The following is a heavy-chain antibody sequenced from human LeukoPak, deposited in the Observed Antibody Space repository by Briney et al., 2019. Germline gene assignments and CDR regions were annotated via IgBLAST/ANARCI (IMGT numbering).Heavy chain of an antibody. D-gene: IGHD3-3*02. CDR3: TRNPHPHFSIIHCPSDT. J-gene: IGHJ5*02. CDR2: IRSKIYTGAT. CDR1: GLTFGSYG. Sequence: GGSLRLSCITPGLTFGSYGMCSFRQAPGRGLEWVSFIRSKIYTGATDYAASVKGRFVISRDDSESIAYLQMNSLKTEDTGVYYCTRNPHPHFSIIHCPSDTSGQGTLVTVSS. V-gene: IGHV3-49*03.